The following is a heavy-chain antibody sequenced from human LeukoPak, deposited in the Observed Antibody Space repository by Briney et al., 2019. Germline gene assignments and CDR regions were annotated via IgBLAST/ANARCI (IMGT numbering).Heavy chain of an antibody. CDR1: GGSFSGYY. Sequence: SETLSLTCAVYGGSFSGYYWSWIRQPPGKGLEWIGEINHSGSTNYNPSLKSRVTISVDTSKNQFSLKLSSVTAADTAVYYCARVPQYYGSGSRTDNWFDPWGQGTLVTVSS. CDR3: ARVPQYYGSGSRTDNWFDP. CDR2: INHSGST. V-gene: IGHV4-34*01. D-gene: IGHD3-10*01. J-gene: IGHJ5*02.